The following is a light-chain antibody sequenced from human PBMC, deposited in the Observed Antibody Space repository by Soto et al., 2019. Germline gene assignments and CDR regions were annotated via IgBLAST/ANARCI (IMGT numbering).Light chain of an antibody. V-gene: IGKV3-20*01. J-gene: IGKJ2*01. CDR1: QSVDSSY. Sequence: EIVLTQSPGTLSLSPGERATLSCRASQSVDSSYLAWYQQKPCQAPRLLIFGASSRATDIPDRFSGSGSGTDFTLTISRLEPEDFAVYYCQQYGSSSYTFGQGTKLQIK. CDR3: QQYGSSSYT. CDR2: GAS.